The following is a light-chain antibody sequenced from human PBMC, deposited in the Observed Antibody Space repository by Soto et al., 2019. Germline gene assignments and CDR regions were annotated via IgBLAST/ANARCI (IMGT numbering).Light chain of an antibody. CDR2: DAS. J-gene: IGKJ1*01. CDR3: LQDYNYPRT. CDR1: QTISTW. V-gene: IGKV1-5*01. Sequence: DIQVTQSPPTLSASVGDRVTITCRASQTISTWMAWYQQKPGKAPKLLVYDASTLQSGVASRFSGSGSGTEFTLTISGLQPDDSATYYCLQDYNYPRTFGQGTKVDIK.